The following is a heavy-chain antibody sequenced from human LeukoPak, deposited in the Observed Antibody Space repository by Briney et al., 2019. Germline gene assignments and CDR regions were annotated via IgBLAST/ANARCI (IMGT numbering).Heavy chain of an antibody. CDR1: GFTFSSYS. D-gene: IGHD3-3*01. CDR3: ARAKGIFGVRGYFDY. CDR2: ISSSSSYI. Sequence: GGSLRLSCAASGFTFSSYSMNWVRQAPGKGLEWVSSISSSSSYIYYADSVKGRFTISRDNAKNSLYLQMNSLRAEDTAVYYCARAKGIFGVRGYFDYWGQGTLVTVSS. J-gene: IGHJ4*02. V-gene: IGHV3-21*01.